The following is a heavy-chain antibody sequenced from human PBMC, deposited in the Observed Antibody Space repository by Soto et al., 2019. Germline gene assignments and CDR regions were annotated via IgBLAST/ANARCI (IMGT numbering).Heavy chain of an antibody. CDR3: ARATVGASDFGFDS. J-gene: IGHJ4*02. Sequence: EVKLVESGGGLVQPGGSLRLSCAASGFTVSDYYMTWVRQAPGKGLEWVSLLYSGGSTIYADSVKGRVTISRDSSKNTLYLQMHSLRVEDTAVYYCARATVGASDFGFDSWGQGTLVTVSS. CDR1: GFTVSDYY. V-gene: IGHV3-53*01. D-gene: IGHD1-26*01. CDR2: LYSGGST.